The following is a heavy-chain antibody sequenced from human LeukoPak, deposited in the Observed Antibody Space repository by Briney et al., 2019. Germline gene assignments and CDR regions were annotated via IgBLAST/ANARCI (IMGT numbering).Heavy chain of an antibody. CDR2: IYYSGST. CDR1: GGSISSYY. D-gene: IGHD5-24*01. Sequence: SETLSLTCTVSGGSISSYYWTWIRQPPGKGLEWIGYIYYSGSTSYNPSLMSRVTFSVDTSRNQFSLRLTSVTAADTAVYYCARASSGSRRDGYNVVDYWGQGTLVTVSS. J-gene: IGHJ4*02. V-gene: IGHV4-59*01. CDR3: ARASSGSRRDGYNVVDY.